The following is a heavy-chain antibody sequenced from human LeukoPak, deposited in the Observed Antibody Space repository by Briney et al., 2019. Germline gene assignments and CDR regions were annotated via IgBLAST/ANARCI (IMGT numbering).Heavy chain of an antibody. CDR1: GGSISSIHYY. CDR3: ARQNHDIGTNWFDP. CDR2: IYDTGST. J-gene: IGHJ5*02. D-gene: IGHD3-9*01. Sequence: SETLSLTCSVSGGSISSIHYYWGWIRQPPGKGPEWIGSIYDTGSTYYKASLKSRVTISLDTAKNQFSLRLSSVTAADTAVYYCARQNHDIGTNWFDPWGQGTLVTVSS. V-gene: IGHV4-39*07.